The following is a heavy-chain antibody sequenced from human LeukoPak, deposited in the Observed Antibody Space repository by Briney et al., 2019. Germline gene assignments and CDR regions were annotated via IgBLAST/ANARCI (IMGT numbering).Heavy chain of an antibody. CDR2: IKQDGSEK. J-gene: IGHJ4*02. CDR3: ARDTSWYLDY. D-gene: IGHD2-2*01. V-gene: IGHV3-7*01. Sequence: ETLSLTCAVYGGSFSGYYWSWIRQPPGKGLEWVANIKQDGSEKYYVDSVKGRFTISRDNAKNSLYLQMNSLRAEDTAVYYCARDTSWYLDYWGQGTLVTVSS. CDR1: GGSFSGYY.